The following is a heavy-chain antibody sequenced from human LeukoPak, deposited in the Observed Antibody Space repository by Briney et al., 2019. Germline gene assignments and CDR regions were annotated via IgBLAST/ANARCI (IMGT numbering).Heavy chain of an antibody. CDR1: GFTFSSYA. CDR2: IIDSGDIT. D-gene: IGHD3-16*01. Sequence: GGSLRLSYEASGFTFSSYAMSWVRQAPGKGLEWVSGIIDSGDITYYANSVKGRLTISRDNSKNTLYLQMNSLRAEDTAVYYCAKLGGQEVYNYYVGVWGKGTTVAVSS. CDR3: AKLGGQEVYNYYVGV. J-gene: IGHJ6*03. V-gene: IGHV3-23*01.